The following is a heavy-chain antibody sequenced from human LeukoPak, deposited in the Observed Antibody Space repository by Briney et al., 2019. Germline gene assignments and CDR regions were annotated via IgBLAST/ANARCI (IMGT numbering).Heavy chain of an antibody. CDR3: AKEGSIRRIVFDY. CDR1: GFTFSSYA. CDR2: ISGSGGST. V-gene: IGHV3-23*01. Sequence: GGSLRLSCAASGFTFSSYAMSWVRQAPGKRLEWVSAISGSGGSTYYADSVKGRFTISRDNSKNTLYLQMNSLRSEDTAVYYCAKEGSIRRIVFDYWGQGTLVTVSS. D-gene: IGHD1-26*01. J-gene: IGHJ4*02.